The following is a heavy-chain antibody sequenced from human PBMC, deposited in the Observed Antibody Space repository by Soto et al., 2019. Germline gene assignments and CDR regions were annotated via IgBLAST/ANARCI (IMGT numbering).Heavy chain of an antibody. CDR2: IYYSGST. Sequence: SETLSLTCTVSGGSISSSSYYWGWIRQPPGKGLEWIGSIYYSGSTYYNPSLKSRVTISVDTSKNQFSLKLSSVTAADTAVYYCARLLWFGNYYYYGMDVWGQGTTVTVSS. D-gene: IGHD3-10*01. CDR3: ARLLWFGNYYYYGMDV. J-gene: IGHJ6*02. V-gene: IGHV4-39*01. CDR1: GGSISSSSYY.